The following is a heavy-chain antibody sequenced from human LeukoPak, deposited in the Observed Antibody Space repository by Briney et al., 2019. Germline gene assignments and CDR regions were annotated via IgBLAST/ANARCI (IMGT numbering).Heavy chain of an antibody. CDR1: GYTFTSYY. V-gene: IGHV1-46*01. D-gene: IGHD5-18*01. CDR3: ARGGYSYGQAYYMDV. CDR2: INPSGGST. J-gene: IGHJ6*03. Sequence: ASVKVSCKASGYTFTSYYMHWVRQAPGQGLEWMGIINPSGGSTSYAQKFQGRVTMTRDMSTSTVYMELSSLRSEDTAVYYCARGGYSYGQAYYMDVWGKGTTVTVSS.